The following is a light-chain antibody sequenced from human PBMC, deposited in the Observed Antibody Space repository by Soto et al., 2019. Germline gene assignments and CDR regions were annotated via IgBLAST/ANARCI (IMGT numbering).Light chain of an antibody. Sequence: EIVLSQSPGTLSLSPGERATLSCRASQSVSSNYLAWYQQKPGQAPRLLIYGASRRATGIPDRFSGSGSGTDFTLTISRLEPEDFAVYYSQQYGSSGTFGQGTKVDI. J-gene: IGKJ1*01. CDR1: QSVSSNY. CDR2: GAS. V-gene: IGKV3-20*01. CDR3: QQYGSSGT.